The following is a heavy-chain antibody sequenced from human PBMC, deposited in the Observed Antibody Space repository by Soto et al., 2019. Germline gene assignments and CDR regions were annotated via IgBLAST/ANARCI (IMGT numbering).Heavy chain of an antibody. CDR3: ARCDYGVYTSFGY. D-gene: IGHD4-17*01. CDR1: GYTFTSHD. Sequence: QVQLVQSGAEVKKPGASVKVSCKASGYTFTSHDINWVRQATGQGLEQMGWMNPINGNTGYAQKFQGRVTMTRNTSISTASMDLSSLRSEDTGVYFFARCDYGVYTSFGYWGQGTLVTVSS. CDR2: MNPINGNT. J-gene: IGHJ4*02. V-gene: IGHV1-8*01.